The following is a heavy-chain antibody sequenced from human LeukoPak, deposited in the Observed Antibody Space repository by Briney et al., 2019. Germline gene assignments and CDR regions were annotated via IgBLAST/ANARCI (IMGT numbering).Heavy chain of an antibody. V-gene: IGHV4-59*01. Sequence: SETLSLTCTVSGGSIRSYYWSWIRQPPGKGLEWIGYIYWSGRSHYNPSLKSRVTISVDTSKNEFSLNLNSVTAADTAVYYCARGWLEQLFDSWGQGTLVTVSS. J-gene: IGHJ4*02. D-gene: IGHD5-24*01. CDR3: ARGWLEQLFDS. CDR1: GGSIRSYY. CDR2: IYWSGRS.